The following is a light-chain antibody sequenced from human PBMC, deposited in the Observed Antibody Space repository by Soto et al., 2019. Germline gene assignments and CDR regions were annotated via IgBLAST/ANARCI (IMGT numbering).Light chain of an antibody. CDR3: GSDEWT. V-gene: IGKV3-20*01. J-gene: IGKJ1*01. CDR1: QSIRSPF. Sequence: EIVLTQSPATLSLSPGERATLSCRASQSIRSPFLAWYQQKPVQAPRLFIHGASSRATGIPDRFSGSGSGTAFTLTISRLEPEDFAVYYCGSDEWTFGQGTKVE. CDR2: GAS.